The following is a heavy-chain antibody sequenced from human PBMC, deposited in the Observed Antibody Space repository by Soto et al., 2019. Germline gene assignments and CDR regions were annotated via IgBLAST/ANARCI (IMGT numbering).Heavy chain of an antibody. CDR2: INSRGDNT. CDR3: GNGLENHYNYDE. CDR1: GFTFSNHV. J-gene: IGHJ4*02. D-gene: IGHD3-16*01. V-gene: IGHV3-23*01. Sequence: PGGSLRLSCAASGFTFSNHVMSWVRQAPGKGPEWVSSINSRGDNTYYAGSVRGRFTISRDNSKSTLYLQMNSLRAEDTAVYYCGNGLENHYNYDEWGQGTLVTVSS.